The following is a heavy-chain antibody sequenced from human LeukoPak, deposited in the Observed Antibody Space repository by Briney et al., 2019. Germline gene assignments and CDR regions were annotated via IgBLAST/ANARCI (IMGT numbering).Heavy chain of an antibody. D-gene: IGHD1-26*01. CDR2: ISSTITYT. CDR3: ARERVGANDY. J-gene: IGHJ4*02. Sequence: GGSLRLSCVVSGFTFSSYSMNWVRQAPGKGLEWVSSISSTITYTYYADSVKGRFTISRDNAKNSLYLQMNSLSAEDTAVYYCARERVGANDYWGQGTLVTVSS. CDR1: GFTFSSYS. V-gene: IGHV3-21*01.